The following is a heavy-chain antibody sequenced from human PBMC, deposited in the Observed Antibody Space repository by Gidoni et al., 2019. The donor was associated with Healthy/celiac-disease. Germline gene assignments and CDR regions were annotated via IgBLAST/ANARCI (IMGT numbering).Heavy chain of an antibody. CDR2: IDPSDSYT. Sequence: EVQLVQSGAEVKKPGESLRISCKGSGYSFTSYWIRWVRQMPGKGLEWMGRIDPSDSYTNYSPSFQGHVTISADKSISTAYLQWSSLKASDTAMYYCARRGASGYDYGYYYYGMDVWGQGTTVTVSS. J-gene: IGHJ6*02. CDR1: GYSFTSYW. D-gene: IGHD5-12*01. V-gene: IGHV5-10-1*01. CDR3: ARRGASGYDYGYYYYGMDV.